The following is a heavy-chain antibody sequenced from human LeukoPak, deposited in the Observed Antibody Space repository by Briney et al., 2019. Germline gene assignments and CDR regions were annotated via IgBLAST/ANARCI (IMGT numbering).Heavy chain of an antibody. CDR3: ASERDQLLYNWFDP. CDR1: GYTFTSYD. J-gene: IGHJ5*02. D-gene: IGHD2-2*01. V-gene: IGHV1-8*01. Sequence: ASVKVSSKASGYTFTSYDINWVRQATGQGLEWMGWMNPNSGNTGYAQKLQGRVTMTRNTSISTAYMELSSLRSEDTAVYYCASERDQLLYNWFDPWGQGTLVTVSS. CDR2: MNPNSGNT.